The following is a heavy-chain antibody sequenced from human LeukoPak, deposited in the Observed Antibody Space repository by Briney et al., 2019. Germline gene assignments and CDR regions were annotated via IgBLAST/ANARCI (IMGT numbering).Heavy chain of an antibody. D-gene: IGHD6-19*01. CDR2: IYYSGST. V-gene: IGHV4-39*01. CDR3: ARAGSHDAFDI. J-gene: IGHJ3*02. CDR1: GGSFSSYY. Sequence: PSETLSLTCTLSGGSFSSYYWGWIRQPPGKGLEWIGSIYYSGSTYYNPSLRSRVTISVDTSKNQFSLKLSSVTAADTAVYYCARAGSHDAFDIWGQGTMVTVSS.